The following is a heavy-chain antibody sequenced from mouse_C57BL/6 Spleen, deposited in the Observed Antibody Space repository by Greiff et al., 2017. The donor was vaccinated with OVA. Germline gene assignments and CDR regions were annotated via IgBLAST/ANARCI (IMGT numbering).Heavy chain of an antibody. Sequence: VQLKQSGPELVKPGASVKISCKASGYAFSSSWMNWVKQRPGKGLEWIGRIYPGDGDTNYNGKFKGKATLTADKSSSTAYMQLSSLTSEDSAVYFCARGGLLPHFDYWGQGTTLTVSS. CDR2: IYPGDGDT. D-gene: IGHD2-3*01. J-gene: IGHJ2*01. V-gene: IGHV1-82*01. CDR1: GYAFSSSW. CDR3: ARGGLLPHFDY.